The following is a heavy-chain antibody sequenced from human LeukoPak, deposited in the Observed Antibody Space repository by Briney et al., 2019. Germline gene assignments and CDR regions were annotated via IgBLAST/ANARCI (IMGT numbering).Heavy chain of an antibody. Sequence: NTSETLSLTCTVSGGSISSSSYYWGWIRQPPGKGLEWIGSIYYSGRTYYNPSLKSRVTISVDTSKNQVSLKLSSVTAADTAVYYCARDQDVVVPAASSDVVWSWGWFDPWGQGTLVTVSS. CDR2: IYYSGRT. J-gene: IGHJ5*02. D-gene: IGHD2-2*01. V-gene: IGHV4-39*02. CDR1: GGSISSSSYY. CDR3: ARDQDVVVPAASSDVVWSWGWFDP.